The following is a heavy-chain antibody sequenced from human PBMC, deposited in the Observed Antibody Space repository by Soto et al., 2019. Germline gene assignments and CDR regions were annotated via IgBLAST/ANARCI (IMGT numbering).Heavy chain of an antibody. J-gene: IGHJ4*02. CDR2: IWYDGSNK. Sequence: GGSLRLSCAASGFTFSSYGMHWVRQAPGKGLEWVAVIWYDGSNKYYADSVKGRFTISRDNSKNTLYLQMNSLRAEDTAVYYCARTVGYYDSSGFFDYWGQGTLVTVSS. CDR3: ARTVGYYDSSGFFDY. D-gene: IGHD3-22*01. V-gene: IGHV3-33*01. CDR1: GFTFSSYG.